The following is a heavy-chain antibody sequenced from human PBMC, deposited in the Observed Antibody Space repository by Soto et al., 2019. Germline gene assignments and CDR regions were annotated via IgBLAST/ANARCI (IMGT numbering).Heavy chain of an antibody. J-gene: IGHJ6*02. V-gene: IGHV3-30*18. CDR3: AKERTTMVPNYYYYYGMDV. CDR1: GFSFRSYG. Sequence: PGGSLRLSCAASGFSFRSYGMHWVRQAPGKGLEWVAVISYDGSNKYYADSVKGRFTISRDNSKNTLYLQMNSLRTEDTAVYYCAKERTTMVPNYYYYYGMDVWGQGTTVTVSS. CDR2: ISYDGSNK. D-gene: IGHD5-18*01.